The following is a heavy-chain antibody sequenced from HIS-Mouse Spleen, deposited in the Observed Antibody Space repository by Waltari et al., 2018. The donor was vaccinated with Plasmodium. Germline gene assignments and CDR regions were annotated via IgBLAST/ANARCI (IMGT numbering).Heavy chain of an antibody. Sequence: QVQLQQWGAGLLKPSETLSLTCAVYGGSFSGYYWSWIRQPPGKGLEWIGEIKHSGSTNDNPSPKSRVTISVDTSKNQCSLKRSSVTAADTAVYYCARGRVLGTSSGYFDLWGRGTLVTVSS. D-gene: IGHD3-10*01. CDR2: IKHSGST. CDR1: GGSFSGYY. J-gene: IGHJ2*01. V-gene: IGHV4-34*01. CDR3: ARGRVLGTSSGYFDL.